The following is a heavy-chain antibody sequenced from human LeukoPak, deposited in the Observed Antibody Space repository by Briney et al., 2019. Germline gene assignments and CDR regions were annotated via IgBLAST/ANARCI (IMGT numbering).Heavy chain of an antibody. J-gene: IGHJ4*02. CDR3: ASLTRSSGYSDNFDS. D-gene: IGHD3-22*01. Sequence: SETLSLTCAVYGGSFSGYYWSWIRQPPGKGLEWIGYISDSGSTYFNPSLRSRLTMSVDTSKNQFSLNLNSVTAADTAVYYCASLTRSSGYSDNFDSWGQGTLVTVSS. CDR2: ISDSGST. V-gene: IGHV4-34*10. CDR1: GGSFSGYY.